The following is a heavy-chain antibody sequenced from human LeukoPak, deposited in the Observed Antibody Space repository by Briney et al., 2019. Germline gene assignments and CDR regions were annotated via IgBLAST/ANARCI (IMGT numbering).Heavy chain of an antibody. D-gene: IGHD6-13*01. Sequence: GASVKVSCKASGYTFTGYYMHWVRQAPGQGLEWMGRINPKSGDTNYAQKFQGRVTMTWDTSISTAYMELSRLSSDDTAVYYCARGLLGSWAAGNWFDPWGQGTLVTVSS. CDR3: ARGLLGSWAAGNWFDP. CDR2: INPKSGDT. V-gene: IGHV1-2*02. CDR1: GYTFTGYY. J-gene: IGHJ5*02.